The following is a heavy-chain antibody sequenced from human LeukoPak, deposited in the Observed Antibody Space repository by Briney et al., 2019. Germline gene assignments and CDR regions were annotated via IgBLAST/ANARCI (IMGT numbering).Heavy chain of an antibody. V-gene: IGHV3-66*01. CDR3: ARAFVYYYYYMDV. CDR1: GFTVSSNY. CDR2: IYSGGST. D-gene: IGHD3-3*01. J-gene: IGHJ6*03. Sequence: GGSLRLSCAASGFTVSSNYMSWVRQAPGKGLEWVSVIYSGGSTYYADSVKGRFTISRDNSKNTLYLQMNSLRAEDTAVYYCARAFVYYYYYMDVWGKGTTVTVSS.